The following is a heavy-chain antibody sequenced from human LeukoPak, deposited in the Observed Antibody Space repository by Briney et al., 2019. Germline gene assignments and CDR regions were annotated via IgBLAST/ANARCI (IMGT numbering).Heavy chain of an antibody. D-gene: IGHD6-19*01. CDR1: GGSISSSSYY. Sequence: SETLSLTCTVSGGSISSSSYYWGWIRQPPGKGLEWIGSIYYSGSTYYTPSLKSRVTISVDTSKTQFSLKLSSVTAADTAVYYCARLGGIDSSDDYWDQGTLVTVSS. J-gene: IGHJ4*02. CDR2: IYYSGST. CDR3: ARLGGIDSSDDY. V-gene: IGHV4-39*01.